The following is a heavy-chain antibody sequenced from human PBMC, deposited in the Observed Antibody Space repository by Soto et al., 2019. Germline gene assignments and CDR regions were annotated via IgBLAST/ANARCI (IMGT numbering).Heavy chain of an antibody. D-gene: IGHD3-10*01. Sequence: QVQLVQSGAEVKKPGSSVKVSCKASGGTFSSYAISWVRQAPGQGLEWMGGIIPIFGTANYAQKFQGRVTITADESTSTAYMELSRLRSEDTAVYYCASPDYYGSGSYGGFDYWGQGTLVTVSS. CDR1: GGTFSSYA. CDR2: IIPIFGTA. J-gene: IGHJ4*02. V-gene: IGHV1-69*01. CDR3: ASPDYYGSGSYGGFDY.